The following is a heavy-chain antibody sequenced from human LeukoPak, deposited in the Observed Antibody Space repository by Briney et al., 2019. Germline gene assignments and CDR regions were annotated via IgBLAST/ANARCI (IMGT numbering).Heavy chain of an antibody. Sequence: GGSLRLSCAVSGFTFSNSWMNWVRQAPGKGLEWVADIKQDGSEKYYVDSVRGRFTISRDNAKNSLYLQMNSLRAEDTAVYYCARGDYFDRAFDVWGQGTTVTVSS. CDR2: IKQDGSEK. CDR3: ARGDYFDRAFDV. J-gene: IGHJ3*01. V-gene: IGHV3-7*03. D-gene: IGHD3-22*01. CDR1: GFTFSNSW.